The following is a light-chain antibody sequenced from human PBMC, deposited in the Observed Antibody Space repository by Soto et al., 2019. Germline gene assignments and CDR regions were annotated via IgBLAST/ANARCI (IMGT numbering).Light chain of an antibody. Sequence: QPVLTQPRSVSGSPGQAVTISCTGTSSDVGGYKYVSWYQQHPGKTPKVVIYDVSKRPSGVPDRFSGSKSGNTASLTISGLQAEDEADYYCCSHAGSYTDVFGTGTKLTVL. CDR2: DVS. J-gene: IGLJ1*01. V-gene: IGLV2-11*01. CDR1: SSDVGGYKY. CDR3: CSHAGSYTDV.